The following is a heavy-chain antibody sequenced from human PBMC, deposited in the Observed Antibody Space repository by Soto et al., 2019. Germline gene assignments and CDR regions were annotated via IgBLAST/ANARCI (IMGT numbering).Heavy chain of an antibody. CDR2: ISYDGSNK. J-gene: IGHJ6*02. CDR1: VFTFSSYG. CDR3: AKFYDTYDILTGYYPHGMDV. D-gene: IGHD3-9*01. V-gene: IGHV3-30*18. Sequence: GESRKICCAASVFTFSSYGMHWVRQAPGKGLEWLAVISYDGSNKYYADSVKGRFTISRDNSKNTLYLQMNSLRAEDTAVYYCAKFYDTYDILTGYYPHGMDVWGQGTTVTVSS.